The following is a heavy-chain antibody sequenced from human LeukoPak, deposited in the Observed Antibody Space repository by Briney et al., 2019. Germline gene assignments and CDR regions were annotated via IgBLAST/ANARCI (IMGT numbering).Heavy chain of an antibody. J-gene: IGHJ4*02. CDR3: AKGHTGYFFTIDY. CDR1: GFTFSTYG. D-gene: IGHD5-18*01. V-gene: IGHV3-23*01. Sequence: GGSLRLSCVASGFTFSTYGMVWVRQAPGKGPEWVAAISTNGHNAYYPDSVKGRFTISRDNSENTLYLQMNTLRAEDTAVYYCAKGHTGYFFTIDYWGQGTLVTVSS. CDR2: ISTNGHNA.